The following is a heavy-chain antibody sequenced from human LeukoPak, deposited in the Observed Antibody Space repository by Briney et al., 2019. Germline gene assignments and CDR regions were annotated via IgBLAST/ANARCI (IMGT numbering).Heavy chain of an antibody. CDR1: GFTFSSYS. Sequence: GGSLRLSCADSGFTFSSYSMNWVRQAPGKGLEWVSSISSSSSYIYYADSVKGRFTISRDNAKNSLYLQMNSLRAEDTAVYYCARENGGWQFSMDVWGQGTTVTVSS. V-gene: IGHV3-21*01. J-gene: IGHJ6*02. CDR2: ISSSSSYI. D-gene: IGHD6-19*01. CDR3: ARENGGWQFSMDV.